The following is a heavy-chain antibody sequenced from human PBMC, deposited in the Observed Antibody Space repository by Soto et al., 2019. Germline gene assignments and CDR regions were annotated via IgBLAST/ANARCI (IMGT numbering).Heavy chain of an antibody. Sequence: GASVKVSCKASGYTFTSYGISWVRQAPGQGLEWMGWISAYNGNTNYAQKLQGRVTMTTDTSTSTAYMELRSLRSDDTAVYYCARDTGIAAAGTSSDYWGQGTLVTVSS. V-gene: IGHV1-18*01. CDR3: ARDTGIAAAGTSSDY. D-gene: IGHD6-13*01. J-gene: IGHJ4*02. CDR2: ISAYNGNT. CDR1: GYTFTSYG.